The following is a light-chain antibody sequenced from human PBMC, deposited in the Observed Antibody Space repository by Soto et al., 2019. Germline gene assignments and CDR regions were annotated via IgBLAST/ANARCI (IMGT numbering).Light chain of an antibody. Sequence: EIVLTQSPGTLSLSPGERATLSCRASQSVSILLAWYQQKPGQAPRLLIYGSSSRATDIPDRFSGSGSGTDFTLTISTLEPEDFAIYYCQQYGYSRTFGQGTKVDIK. CDR2: GSS. CDR3: QQYGYSRT. V-gene: IGKV3-20*01. CDR1: QSVSIL. J-gene: IGKJ1*01.